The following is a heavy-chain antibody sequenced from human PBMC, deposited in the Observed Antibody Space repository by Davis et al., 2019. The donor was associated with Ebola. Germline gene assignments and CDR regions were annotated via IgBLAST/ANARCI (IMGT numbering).Heavy chain of an antibody. D-gene: IGHD2-15*01. Sequence: SETLSLTCAVYGGSFSGYYWSWIRQPPGKGLEWIGEINHSGSTNYNPSLKSRVTISVDTSKNQFSLKLSSVTAADTAVYYCARDHCSGGSCYVYGMDVWGQGDHGHRLL. CDR2: INHSGST. J-gene: IGHJ6*02. CDR3: ARDHCSGGSCYVYGMDV. CDR1: GGSFSGYY. V-gene: IGHV4-34*01.